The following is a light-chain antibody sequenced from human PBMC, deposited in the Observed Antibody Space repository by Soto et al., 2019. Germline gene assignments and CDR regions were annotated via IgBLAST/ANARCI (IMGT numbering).Light chain of an antibody. CDR2: GPS. J-gene: IGKJ3*01. CDR3: QKYDSSPRT. V-gene: IGKV1-27*01. CDR1: QGISNY. Sequence: DIQMTQSPSSLSASVGDRVTITCRASQGISNYLAWYQQKPGEAPNLLGYGPSTLQSGVPSRFSGSGSGTYFTLTIGSLQPEDVATYYCQKYDSSPRTFGPGTKVAL.